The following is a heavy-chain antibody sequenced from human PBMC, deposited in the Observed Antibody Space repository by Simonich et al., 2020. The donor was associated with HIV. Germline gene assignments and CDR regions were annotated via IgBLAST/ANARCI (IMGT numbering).Heavy chain of an antibody. V-gene: IGHV4-34*01. Sequence: QVQLQQWGAGLLKPSETLSLTCAVYGGSFGGYYWGWVRQSPGKGLEWIGEIDHSESTNYNPSLKSRVTISVDTSKNQFSLKLSSVTAADTAVYYCARRSGYDLDYWGQGTLVTVSS. CDR2: IDHSEST. CDR3: ARRSGYDLDY. CDR1: GGSFGGYY. D-gene: IGHD5-12*01. J-gene: IGHJ4*02.